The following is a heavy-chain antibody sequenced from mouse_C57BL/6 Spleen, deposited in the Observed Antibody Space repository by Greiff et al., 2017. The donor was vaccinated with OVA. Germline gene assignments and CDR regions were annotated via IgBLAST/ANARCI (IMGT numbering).Heavy chain of an antibody. D-gene: IGHD1-1*01. Sequence: VQLVESGPGLVAPSQSLSITCTVSGFSLTSYAISWVRQPPGKGLEWLGVIWTGGGTHYNSALKSRLSISKDNSKSQVFLKMNSLQTDDTARYYCARNGNYGSSSYYFDYWGQGTTLTVSS. CDR2: IWTGGGT. V-gene: IGHV2-9-1*01. CDR1: GFSLTSYA. CDR3: ARNGNYGSSSYYFDY. J-gene: IGHJ2*01.